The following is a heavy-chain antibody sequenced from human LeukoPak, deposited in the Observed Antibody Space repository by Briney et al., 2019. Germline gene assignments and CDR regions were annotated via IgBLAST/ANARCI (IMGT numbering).Heavy chain of an antibody. CDR2: IYYSGST. CDR3: ARVSLGTTGVDY. Sequence: SETLSLTCTVSGGSISSYYWSCIRQPPGKGLEWIGYIYYSGSTNYNPSLKSRVTISVDTSKNQFSLKLSSVTAADTAVYYCARVSLGTTGVDYWGQGTLVTVSS. V-gene: IGHV4-59*01. CDR1: GGSISSYY. D-gene: IGHD4-17*01. J-gene: IGHJ4*02.